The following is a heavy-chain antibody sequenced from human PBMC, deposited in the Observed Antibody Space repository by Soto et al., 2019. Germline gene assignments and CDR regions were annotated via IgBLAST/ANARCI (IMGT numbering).Heavy chain of an antibody. Sequence: SETLSLTCTVSGGSISSGGYYGSWIRQHPGKGLEWIGYISYSGSTYYNPSLESRVTISVDTSKNQFSLKLSSVTAADTAVYYFARDALSRDSTWGQENLVTVSS. V-gene: IGHV4-31*03. CDR1: GGSISSGGYY. J-gene: IGHJ4*02. CDR2: ISYSGST. D-gene: IGHD6-13*01. CDR3: ARDALSRDST.